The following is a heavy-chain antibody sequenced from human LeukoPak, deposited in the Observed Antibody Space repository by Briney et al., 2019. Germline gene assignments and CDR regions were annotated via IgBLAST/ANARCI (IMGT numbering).Heavy chain of an antibody. J-gene: IGHJ3*02. D-gene: IGHD1-26*01. CDR2: IIPIFGTA. V-gene: IGHV1-69*06. CDR3: ARGWESAADAFDI. Sequence: SVTVSCKASGGTFSSYAISWVRQAPGQGLEWTGGIIPIFGTANYAQKFQGRVTITADKSTSTAYMELSSLRSEDTAVYYCARGWESAADAFDIWGQGTMVTVSS. CDR1: GGTFSSYA.